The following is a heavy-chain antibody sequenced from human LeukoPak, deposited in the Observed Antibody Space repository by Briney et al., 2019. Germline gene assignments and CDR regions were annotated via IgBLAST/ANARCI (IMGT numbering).Heavy chain of an antibody. Sequence: SETLSVTCTVSGGSISSDCWSWIRQPPGKGLEWIGYIYYSGSTNYNPSLKSRVTISVDTSKNQFSLKLSSVTAADTAVYYCARDRGYCSGGSCYRWFDPWGQGTLVTVSP. J-gene: IGHJ5*02. CDR1: GGSISSDC. CDR3: ARDRGYCSGGSCYRWFDP. D-gene: IGHD2-15*01. CDR2: IYYSGST. V-gene: IGHV4-59*01.